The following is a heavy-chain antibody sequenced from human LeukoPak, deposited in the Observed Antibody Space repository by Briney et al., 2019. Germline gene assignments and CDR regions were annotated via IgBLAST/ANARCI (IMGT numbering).Heavy chain of an antibody. Sequence: SGGSLRLSCAASGFTVSSNYMSWVRQAPGKGLEWVSLIYSDGTTYYADSVKGRFTISRDNSKNTLYLQLNSLRAEDTAVYYCARAPAPRWFGEKYYFDYWGQGALVTLSS. CDR2: IYSDGTT. D-gene: IGHD3-10*01. J-gene: IGHJ4*02. CDR3: ARAPAPRWFGEKYYFDY. V-gene: IGHV3-53*01. CDR1: GFTVSSNY.